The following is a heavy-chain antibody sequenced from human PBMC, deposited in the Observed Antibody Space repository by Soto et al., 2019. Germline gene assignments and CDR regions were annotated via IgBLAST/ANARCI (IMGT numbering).Heavy chain of an antibody. CDR3: ARGAVVVVPAAAMGVDY. J-gene: IGHJ4*02. Sequence: EVQLVESGGGLVKPGGSLSLSCAASGFTFSSYSMNWVRQAPGKGLEWVSSISSSSSYIYYADSVKGRFTISRDNAKNSLYLQMNSLRAEDTAVYYCARGAVVVVPAAAMGVDYWGQGTLVTVSS. D-gene: IGHD2-2*01. CDR2: ISSSSSYI. V-gene: IGHV3-21*01. CDR1: GFTFSSYS.